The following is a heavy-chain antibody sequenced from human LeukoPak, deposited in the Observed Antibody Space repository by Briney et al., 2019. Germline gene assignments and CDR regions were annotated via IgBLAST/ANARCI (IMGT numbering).Heavy chain of an antibody. J-gene: IGHJ6*03. Sequence: PSETLSLTCAVYGGSFSGYYWSWIRQPPGKGLEWIGEINHSGSTNYNPSLKSPVTISVDTSKNQFSLKLSSVTAADTAVYYCARVVSGYTYYYYYMDVWGKGTTVTVSS. CDR2: INHSGST. D-gene: IGHD3-3*01. CDR1: GGSFSGYY. CDR3: ARVVSGYTYYYYYMDV. V-gene: IGHV4-34*01.